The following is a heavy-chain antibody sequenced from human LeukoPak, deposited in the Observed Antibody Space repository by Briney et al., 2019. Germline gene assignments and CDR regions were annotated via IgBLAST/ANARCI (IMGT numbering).Heavy chain of an antibody. J-gene: IGHJ3*02. Sequence: GGSLRLSCAASGFTFSSFEINWVRQAPGKGLEWVSYISSTGNTIYYAESVKGRFTLSRDNAKNSLYLQMNSLRAEDTAVYYCARDGARRAFDIWGQGTMVTVSS. CDR1: GFTFSSFE. V-gene: IGHV3-48*03. CDR2: ISSTGNTI. D-gene: IGHD6-6*01. CDR3: ARDGARRAFDI.